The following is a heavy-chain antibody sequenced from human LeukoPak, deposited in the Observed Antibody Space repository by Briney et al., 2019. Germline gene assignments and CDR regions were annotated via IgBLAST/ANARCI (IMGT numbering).Heavy chain of an antibody. V-gene: IGHV3-23*01. CDR2: ISGSGGST. D-gene: IGHD2-2*01. Sequence: PGGSLRLSCAASGFTFSSYAMSWVRQAPGKGLEWVSAISGSGGSTYYADSVKGRFTISRDNSKNTLYLQMNSLRAEDTAVYYCAKDYQSYCSSTSCPNPFDYWGQGTLVTVSS. CDR1: GFTFSSYA. J-gene: IGHJ4*02. CDR3: AKDYQSYCSSTSCPNPFDY.